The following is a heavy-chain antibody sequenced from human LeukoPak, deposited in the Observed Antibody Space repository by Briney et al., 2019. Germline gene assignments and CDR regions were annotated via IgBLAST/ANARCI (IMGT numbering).Heavy chain of an antibody. V-gene: IGHV3-21*01. CDR3: ARESYYDFWSPDY. D-gene: IGHD3-3*01. J-gene: IGHJ4*02. Sequence: GGSLKLSCAASGFTFSSYSMNWVRQAPGKGLEWVSSISSSSSYIYYADSVKGRFTISRDNAKNSLYLQMNSLRAEDTAVYYCARESYYDFWSPDYWGQGTLVTVSS. CDR2: ISSSSSYI. CDR1: GFTFSSYS.